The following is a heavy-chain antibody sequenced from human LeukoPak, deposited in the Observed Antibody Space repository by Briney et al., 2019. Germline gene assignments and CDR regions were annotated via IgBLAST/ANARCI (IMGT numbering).Heavy chain of an antibody. J-gene: IGHJ6*02. CDR2: ISYDGSNK. V-gene: IGHV3-30*03. CDR3: ARDDGRLSGYIPYYGMDV. CDR1: GFTFSSYG. D-gene: IGHD3-3*01. Sequence: PGRSLRLSCAASGFTFSSYGMHWVRQAPGKGLEWVAVISYDGSNKYYADSVKGRFTISRDNSKNTLYLQMNSLRAEDTAVYYCARDDGRLSGYIPYYGMDVWGQGTTVTVSS.